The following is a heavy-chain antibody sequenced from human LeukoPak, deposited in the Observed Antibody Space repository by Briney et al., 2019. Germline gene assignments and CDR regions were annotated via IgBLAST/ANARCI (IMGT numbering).Heavy chain of an antibody. CDR1: GFTFSSYE. J-gene: IGHJ4*02. CDR3: ARVTYSGSYYFDY. Sequence: QPGGSLRLSCAASGFTFSSYEMNWVRQAPGKGLEWVSYITKSGSTIYYADSVKGRFTISRDNAKNSLYLQMNSLRAEDTAVYYCARVTYSGSYYFDYWGQGTLVTVSS. CDR2: ITKSGSTI. V-gene: IGHV3-48*03. D-gene: IGHD5-12*01.